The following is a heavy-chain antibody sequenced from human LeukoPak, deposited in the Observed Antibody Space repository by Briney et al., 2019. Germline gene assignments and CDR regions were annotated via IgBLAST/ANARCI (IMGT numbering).Heavy chain of an antibody. J-gene: IGHJ4*02. D-gene: IGHD3-22*01. Sequence: GGSLRLSCAASGFTFSSYGMHWVRQAPGKGLEWVAVISYDGSNKYYADSVKGRFTISRDNSKNTLYLQMNSLRVEDTAVYFCARAGRDFYDSSVDYWSQGILVTVSS. CDR2: ISYDGSNK. CDR3: ARAGRDFYDSSVDY. CDR1: GFTFSSYG. V-gene: IGHV3-30*03.